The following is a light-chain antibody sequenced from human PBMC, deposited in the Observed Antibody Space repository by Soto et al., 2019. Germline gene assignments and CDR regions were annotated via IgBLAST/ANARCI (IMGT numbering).Light chain of an antibody. CDR1: QIVSAR. J-gene: IGKJ5*01. CDR3: QHYQGGHPIA. V-gene: IGKV3-20*01. CDR2: DVF. Sequence: EIVLTQSPDTLSLSPVESATLSFRASQIVSARLAWYKHKPGQSPRLLISDVFNRASGVAERFSGSGSETDFTLIIRRLEPEDSALYYCQHYQGGHPIAFGQGTRREIK.